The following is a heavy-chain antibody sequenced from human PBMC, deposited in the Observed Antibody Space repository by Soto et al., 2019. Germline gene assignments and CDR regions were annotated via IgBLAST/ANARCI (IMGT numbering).Heavy chain of an antibody. CDR3: AKVRGEYLGSGPFDD. D-gene: IGHD6-19*01. CDR2: ISGSGGST. J-gene: IGHJ4*02. CDR1: GFTFSSYA. V-gene: IGHV3-23*01. Sequence: PGGSLRLSCAASGFTFSSYAMSWVRQAPGKGLEWVSAISGSGGSTYYADSVKGRFTISRDNSKNTLYLQMNSLRAEDTAVYYCAKVRGEYLGSGPFDDWGQGTLVTVSS.